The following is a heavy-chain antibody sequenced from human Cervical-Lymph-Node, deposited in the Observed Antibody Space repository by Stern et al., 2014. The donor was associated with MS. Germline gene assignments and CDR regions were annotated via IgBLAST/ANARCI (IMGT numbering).Heavy chain of an antibody. J-gene: IGHJ6*02. CDR2: IVPLFGKP. Sequence: VQLVESGAELKKPGSSAKVSCKASGGTFSNYATSWVRQAPGPGLEWMGGIVPLFGKPNYAQKFQGRVTLTAYASPSTAYMELRRLRSEDTAVYFCASAITATSVPFGYYGMDVWGQGTTVTVS. CDR3: ASAITATSVPFGYYGMDV. V-gene: IGHV1-69*01. D-gene: IGHD4-17*01. CDR1: GGTFSNYA.